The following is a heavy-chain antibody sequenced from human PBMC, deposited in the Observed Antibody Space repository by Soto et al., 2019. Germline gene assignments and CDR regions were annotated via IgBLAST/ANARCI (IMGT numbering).Heavy chain of an antibody. J-gene: IGHJ4*02. CDR3: ARASRMVMTTTTAYYFDY. V-gene: IGHV1-8*01. CDR2: MNPNSGNT. D-gene: IGHD2-21*02. Sequence: ASVKVTCKDSGDALTSNDINWVRQATGQGLEWMGWMNPNSGNTGYAQKFQGRVTMTRNTSISTAYMELSSLRSEDTAVYYCARASRMVMTTTTAYYFDYWGQGTLVTVSS. CDR1: GDALTSND.